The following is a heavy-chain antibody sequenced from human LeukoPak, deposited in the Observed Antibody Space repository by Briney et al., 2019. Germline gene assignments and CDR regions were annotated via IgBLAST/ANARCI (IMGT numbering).Heavy chain of an antibody. V-gene: IGHV3-23*01. D-gene: IGHD5-18*01. CDR3: AKVRGYNYEN. J-gene: IGHJ4*02. CDR1: GFTFSSYD. CDR2: ISGSGGST. Sequence: GGSLRLSCAGSGFTFSSYDMSWVRQTPGKGLEWVSAISGSGGSTNYADSVKGRFTISRDNSKSTLYLHMKSLRAEDTALYYCAKVRGYNYENWGQGTLVTVSS.